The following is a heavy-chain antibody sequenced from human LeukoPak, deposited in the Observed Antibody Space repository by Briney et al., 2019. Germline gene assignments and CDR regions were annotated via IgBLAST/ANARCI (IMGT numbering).Heavy chain of an antibody. CDR2: IRYDGSNK. Sequence: GGSLRLSCAASGFTFSSYGMHWVRQAPGKGLEWVAFIRYDGSNKYYVDSVKGRFTISRDNSKNTLYLQMNSLRAEDTAVYYCAKGRGHYDILTGYWGQGTLVTVSS. D-gene: IGHD3-9*01. CDR1: GFTFSSYG. CDR3: AKGRGHYDILTGY. J-gene: IGHJ4*02. V-gene: IGHV3-30*02.